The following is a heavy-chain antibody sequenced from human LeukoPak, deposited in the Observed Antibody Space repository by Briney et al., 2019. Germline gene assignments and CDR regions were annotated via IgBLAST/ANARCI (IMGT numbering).Heavy chain of an antibody. V-gene: IGHV5-51*01. D-gene: IGHD4-23*01. Sequence: GESLKISCKGFGYSFTSYWIGWVRQMPGKGVEWMGIIYPGDSDTRYSPYFQGQVTISADKSISTAYLQWSSLKASDTAMYYCARHVTSYGGNSFWYFDLWGRGTLVTVSS. CDR2: IYPGDSDT. CDR3: ARHVTSYGGNSFWYFDL. J-gene: IGHJ2*01. CDR1: GYSFTSYW.